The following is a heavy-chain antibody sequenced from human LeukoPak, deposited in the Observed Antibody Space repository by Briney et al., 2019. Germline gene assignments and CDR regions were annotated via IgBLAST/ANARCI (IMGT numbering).Heavy chain of an antibody. CDR3: ARDEQQWNNWFDP. CDR1: GYTFTGYY. CDR2: INPNSGGT. D-gene: IGHD6-19*01. J-gene: IGHJ5*02. Sequence: ASVKVSCKASGYTFTGYYMHWVRQAPGQGLEWKGWINPNSGGTNYAQKFQGRVTMTRDTSISTAYMELSRLRSDDTAVYYCARDEQQWNNWFDPWGQGTLVTVSS. V-gene: IGHV1-2*02.